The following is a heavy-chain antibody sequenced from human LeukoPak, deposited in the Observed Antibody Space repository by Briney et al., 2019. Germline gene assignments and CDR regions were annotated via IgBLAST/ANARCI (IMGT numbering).Heavy chain of an antibody. Sequence: GGSLRLSCAASGFTFSSYSMNWVRQAPGKGLEWVSYISRSSSTTYYADSVKGRFTISRDNAKNSLYLQMNSLRAEDTAVYYCARVHRSGSYDYWGQGTLVTVSS. CDR2: ISRSSSTT. J-gene: IGHJ4*02. D-gene: IGHD1-26*01. CDR3: ARVHRSGSYDY. V-gene: IGHV3-48*04. CDR1: GFTFSSYS.